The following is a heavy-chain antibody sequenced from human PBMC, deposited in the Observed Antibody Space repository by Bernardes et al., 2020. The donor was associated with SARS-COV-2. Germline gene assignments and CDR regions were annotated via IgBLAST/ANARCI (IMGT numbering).Heavy chain of an antibody. CDR2: TYYRSKWYN. CDR3: ARPRDCTSSSCYVTQTYYGMDV. V-gene: IGHV6-1*01. Sequence: SQTLSLTCAISGDSVSSNNPAWNWIRQSPSRGLEWLGRTYYRSKWYNDYPVSMKSRITITPDTSKNQFSLQLNSVTPEDTAVYYCARPRDCTSSSCYVTQTYYGMDVWGQGTTVTVSS. CDR1: GDSVSSNNPA. J-gene: IGHJ6*02. D-gene: IGHD2-2*01.